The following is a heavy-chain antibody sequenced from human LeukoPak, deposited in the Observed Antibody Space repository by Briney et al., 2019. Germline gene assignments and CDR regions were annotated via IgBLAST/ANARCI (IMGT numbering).Heavy chain of an antibody. CDR1: GFTFSSYG. D-gene: IGHD2-21*01. CDR3: AKDLFVSY. J-gene: IGHJ4*02. V-gene: IGHV3-30*18. CDR2: ISYDGSNK. Sequence: GGSLRLSCAASGFTFSSYGMHWVRQAPGKGLEWVAVISYDGSNKYYADSVKGRFTISRDNSKNTLYLQMNSLRAEDTAVYYCAKDLFVSYWGQGTLVTVPS.